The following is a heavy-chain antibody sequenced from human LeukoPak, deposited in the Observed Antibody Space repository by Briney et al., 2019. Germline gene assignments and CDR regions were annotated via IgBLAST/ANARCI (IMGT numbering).Heavy chain of an antibody. CDR3: ARDHRYAFDN. J-gene: IGHJ4*01. Sequence: GGSLRLSCAASGFTFRRYSMSWVRQAPGKGLEWVSTINWSSDYIYYADAVKGRFTISRDKARNSLYLQMNSLRVEDTAMYYCARDHRYAFDNWGHGTLVTVSS. CDR2: INWSSDYI. CDR1: GFTFRRYS. D-gene: IGHD5-12*01. V-gene: IGHV3-21*01.